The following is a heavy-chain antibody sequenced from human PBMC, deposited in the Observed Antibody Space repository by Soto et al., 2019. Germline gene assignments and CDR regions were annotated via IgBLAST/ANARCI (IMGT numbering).Heavy chain of an antibody. Sequence: GGSLRLSCAASGFTFSSYSMNWVRQAPGKGLEWVSYISSSSSTIYCADSVKGRFTISRDNAKNSLYLQMNSLRAEDTAVYYCARGRGAYGDLFFDYWGQGTLVTVSS. CDR1: GFTFSSYS. CDR2: ISSSSSTI. D-gene: IGHD4-17*01. V-gene: IGHV3-48*01. CDR3: ARGRGAYGDLFFDY. J-gene: IGHJ4*02.